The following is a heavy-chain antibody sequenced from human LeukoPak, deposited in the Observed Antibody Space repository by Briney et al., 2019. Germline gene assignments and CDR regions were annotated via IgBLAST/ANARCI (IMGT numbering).Heavy chain of an antibody. CDR2: IKQDGSEK. J-gene: IGHJ4*02. Sequence: GGSLRLSCAASGFTFSSYWMSWVRQAPGKGLEWVANIKQDGSEKYYVDSVKGRFTISRDNSKNTLYLQMNSLRAEDTAVYYCAKGLSGSYSVYFDYWGQGTLVTVSS. CDR1: GFTFSSYW. D-gene: IGHD1-26*01. V-gene: IGHV3-7*03. CDR3: AKGLSGSYSVYFDY.